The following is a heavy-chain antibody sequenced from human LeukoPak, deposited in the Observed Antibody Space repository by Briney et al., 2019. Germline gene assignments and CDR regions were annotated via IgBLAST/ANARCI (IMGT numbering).Heavy chain of an antibody. CDR3: VRDLSPVSDRNVWYDALDI. V-gene: IGHV3-23*01. CDR1: GFTFSSYS. CDR2: ISGSTGST. D-gene: IGHD1-1*01. J-gene: IGHJ3*02. Sequence: GGSLRLSCVASGFTFSSYSMSWVRQAPGKGLEWVSAISGSTGSTHYTDSVKGRFTISRDNSKNTVHLQMNSLRAEDTAIYYCVRDLSPVSDRNVWYDALDIWGQGTMVTVSS.